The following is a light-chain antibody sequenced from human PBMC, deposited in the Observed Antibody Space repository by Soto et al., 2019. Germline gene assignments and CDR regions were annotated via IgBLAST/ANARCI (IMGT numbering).Light chain of an antibody. V-gene: IGKV3-11*01. CDR1: QSVGDY. CDR3: QQRSKLPRT. J-gene: IGKJ4*01. Sequence: EILLTQSPSTLSLSPGERATLSCRARQSVGDYLAWYQQSPGQAPSLLIYGASKRATGIPARFSASGSETDFTLTISSLEPEDFAVYFCQQRSKLPRTFGGGTKIEFK. CDR2: GAS.